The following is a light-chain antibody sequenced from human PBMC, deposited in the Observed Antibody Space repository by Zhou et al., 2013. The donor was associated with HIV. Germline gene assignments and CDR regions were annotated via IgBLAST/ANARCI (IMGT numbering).Light chain of an antibody. CDR3: QQYGSSQWT. V-gene: IGKV3-20*01. Sequence: EIVLTQSPGTLSLSPGERATLSCWASQSVSSNYLAWYQQKPGQAPRLLIYGASSRATGIPVRFSGSGSGTDFTLTISRLEPEDFAVYYCQQYGSSQWTFGQGTKVEIK. CDR2: GAS. CDR1: QSVSSNY. J-gene: IGKJ1*01.